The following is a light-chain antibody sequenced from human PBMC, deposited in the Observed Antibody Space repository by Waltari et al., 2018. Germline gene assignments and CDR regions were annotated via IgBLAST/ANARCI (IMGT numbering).Light chain of an antibody. CDR1: QSLLYSSNHKNY. CDR3: QQHYTTPWT. V-gene: IGKV4-1*01. CDR2: WAS. J-gene: IGKJ1*01. Sequence: DIVMTQSPDSLSVSLGERATINRKSGQSLLYSSNHKNYLAWYQQKPGQPPKLLIYWASTRASGVPDRFSGGGSGTDFTLTISSLQAEDVAVYYCQQHYTTPWTFGQGTKVEIK.